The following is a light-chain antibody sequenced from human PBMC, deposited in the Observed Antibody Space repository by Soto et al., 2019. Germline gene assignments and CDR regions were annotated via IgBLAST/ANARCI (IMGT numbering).Light chain of an antibody. V-gene: IGKV3-20*01. CDR3: QHYGSSPET. CDR2: GAS. Sequence: EIVMTQSPATLSVSPGEGATLSCRASQSVSSNLAWYQQKPGQAPRLLIYGASSRATGIPDRFSGSGSGTDFTLTISRLEPEDFAVYYCQHYGSSPETFGQGTKVDIK. CDR1: QSVSSN. J-gene: IGKJ1*01.